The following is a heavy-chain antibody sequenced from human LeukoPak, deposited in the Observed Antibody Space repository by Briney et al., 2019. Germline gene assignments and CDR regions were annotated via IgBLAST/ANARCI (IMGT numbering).Heavy chain of an antibody. CDR3: ARHCSSTSCYKGLDY. D-gene: IGHD2-2*02. V-gene: IGHV4-59*08. Sequence: PSETLSLTCTVSGGSISSCYWSWIRQPPGKGLEWIGYIYYSGSTNYNPSLKSRVTISVDTSKNQFSLKLSSVTAADTAVYYCARHCSSTSCYKGLDYWGQGTLVTVSS. CDR2: IYYSGST. J-gene: IGHJ4*02. CDR1: GGSISSCY.